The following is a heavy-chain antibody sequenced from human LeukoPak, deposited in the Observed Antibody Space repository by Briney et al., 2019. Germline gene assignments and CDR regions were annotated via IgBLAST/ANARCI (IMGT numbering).Heavy chain of an antibody. CDR3: AIYKNQPHTLFFDF. Sequence: SGGSLRLSCAASGFTFRNYWMNWVRQAPGKGLEWVANINEDGSEKNYVDSVKGRFTTSRDNARNSLSLQMNSLRSEDTAVYYCAIYKNQPHTLFFDFWGQGALVTVSA. J-gene: IGHJ4*02. D-gene: IGHD1-1*01. CDR2: INEDGSEK. V-gene: IGHV3-7*02. CDR1: GFTFRNYW.